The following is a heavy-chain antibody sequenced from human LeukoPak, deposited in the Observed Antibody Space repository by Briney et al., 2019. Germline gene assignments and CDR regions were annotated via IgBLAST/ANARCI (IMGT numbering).Heavy chain of an antibody. CDR2: IRYDGSNK. CDR3: AKDRGTSLWYFDL. D-gene: IGHD2-2*01. J-gene: IGHJ2*01. Sequence: PGGSRRLSCAASGFTFSSYGMHWVRQAPGKGLEWVAFIRYDGSNKYYADSVKGRFTISRDNSKNTLYLQMNSLRAEDTAVYYCAKDRGTSLWYFDLWGRGTLVTVSS. V-gene: IGHV3-30*02. CDR1: GFTFSSYG.